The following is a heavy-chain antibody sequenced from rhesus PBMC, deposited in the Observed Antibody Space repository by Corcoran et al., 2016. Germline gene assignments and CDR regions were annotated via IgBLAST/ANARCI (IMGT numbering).Heavy chain of an antibody. D-gene: IGHD2-15*01. CDR3: ARGYCSSTYCSLSAFDF. CDR1: GYTFTDYY. J-gene: IGHJ3*01. CDR2: INPYNGNT. V-gene: IGHV1S2*01. Sequence: QVQLVQSGAEVKKPGSSVKVSCKASGYTFTDYYMHWVRQAPRQGLEWMGWINPYNGNTKDAQKLQCRGTMTRDTSTSTAYMELSSMRSEDTAVYYCARGYCSSTYCSLSAFDFWGQGLRVTVSS.